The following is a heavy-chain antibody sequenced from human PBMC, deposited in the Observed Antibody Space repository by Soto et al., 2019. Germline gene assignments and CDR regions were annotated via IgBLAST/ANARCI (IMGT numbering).Heavy chain of an antibody. D-gene: IGHD2-2*01. CDR3: ARAGKCTSTTCVSGWLDP. J-gene: IGHJ5*02. Sequence: QVQLVQSGAEVKKPGASVKVSCKASGYTFTNYSMHWVRQAPGQRLEWMGWINTDNGKTRDSQRFQDRVTLTRDTSANTVYMELSSLSYEDTAVYYCARAGKCTSTTCVSGWLDPWGQGTLVTVSS. V-gene: IGHV1-3*04. CDR2: INTDNGKT. CDR1: GYTFTNYS.